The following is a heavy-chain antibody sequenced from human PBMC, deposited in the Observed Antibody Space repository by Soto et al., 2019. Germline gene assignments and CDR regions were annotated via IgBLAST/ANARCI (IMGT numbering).Heavy chain of an antibody. V-gene: IGHV4-39*01. CDR1: GGSISSSSYY. CDR2: IYYSGST. Sequence: PSETLSLTCTVSGGSISSSSYYWGWIRQPPGKGLEWIGSIYYSGSTYYNPSLKSRVTISVDTSKNQFSLKLSSVTAADTALYYCARQGGYSGYDYVDFDYWGQGTLVTVSS. J-gene: IGHJ4*02. D-gene: IGHD5-12*01. CDR3: ARQGGYSGYDYVDFDY.